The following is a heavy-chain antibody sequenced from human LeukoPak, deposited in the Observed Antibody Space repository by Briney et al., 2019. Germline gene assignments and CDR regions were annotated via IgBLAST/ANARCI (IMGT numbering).Heavy chain of an antibody. CDR3: ARRSIAAAVFGMDV. Sequence: SETLSLTCTVSGGSISSYYWSWIRQPPGKGLEWIGYIYYSGSTNYNPSLKSRVAISVDTSKNQFSLKLSSVTAADTAVYYCARRSIAAAVFGMDVWGQGTTVTVSS. D-gene: IGHD6-13*01. CDR1: GGSISSYY. V-gene: IGHV4-59*08. CDR2: IYYSGST. J-gene: IGHJ6*02.